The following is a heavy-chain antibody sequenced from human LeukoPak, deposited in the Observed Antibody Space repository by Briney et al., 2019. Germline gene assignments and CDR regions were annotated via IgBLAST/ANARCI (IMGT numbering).Heavy chain of an antibody. CDR2: ISGSGGSTST. D-gene: IGHD3-10*01. CDR1: GFTFSSYA. V-gene: IGHV3-23*01. J-gene: IGHJ4*02. Sequence: GGSLRLSCAASGFTFSSYAMSWVRQAPGKGLEWVSGISGSGGSTSTYYADSVKGQFTISRDNSKNTLYLQMGSLRAEDTAVYFCATEQWFVNSYYFDSWGQGTLATVSS. CDR3: ATEQWFVNSYYFDS.